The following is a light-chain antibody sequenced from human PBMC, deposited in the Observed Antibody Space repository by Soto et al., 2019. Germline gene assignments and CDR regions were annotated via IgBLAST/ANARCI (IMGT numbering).Light chain of an antibody. CDR1: QSVSSSS. V-gene: IGKV3-20*01. CDR3: QQYGSSPLT. CDR2: GAS. J-gene: IGKJ4*01. Sequence: EIVLTQSPGTLSLSPGERATLSCRASQSVSSSSLAWYQQKPGQAPRLLIYGASSRATGIPERFSGSGSGTDFTLTISRLEPEDFAVYYCQQYGSSPLTFGGGTKVELK.